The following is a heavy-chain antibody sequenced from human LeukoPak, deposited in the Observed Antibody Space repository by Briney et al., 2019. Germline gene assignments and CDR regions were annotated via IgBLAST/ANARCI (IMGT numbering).Heavy chain of an antibody. CDR3: ARDSNYDFWSGEFDY. J-gene: IGHJ4*02. CDR1: GYTFTSYG. V-gene: IGHV1-18*01. D-gene: IGHD3-3*01. CDR2: ISAYNGNT. Sequence: ASVKVSCKASGYTFTSYGISWVRQAPGQGLEWRGWISAYNGNTNYAQKLQGRVTMTTDTSTSTAYMELRSLRSDDTAVYYCARDSNYDFWSGEFDYWGQGTLVIVSS.